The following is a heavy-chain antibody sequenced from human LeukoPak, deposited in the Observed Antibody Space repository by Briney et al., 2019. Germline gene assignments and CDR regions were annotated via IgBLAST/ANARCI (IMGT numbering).Heavy chain of an antibody. CDR1: GFTFRSYG. CDR3: ARVVVAAILDYYYYMDV. Sequence: GGSLRLSCAASGFTFRSYGMNWVRKAPGKGLEWVSSISSSSSYIYYADSVKGRFTISRDNAKNSLYLQMNSLRAEDTAVYYCARVVVAAILDYYYYMDVWGKGTTVTVSS. V-gene: IGHV3-21*01. CDR2: ISSSSSYI. J-gene: IGHJ6*03. D-gene: IGHD5-12*01.